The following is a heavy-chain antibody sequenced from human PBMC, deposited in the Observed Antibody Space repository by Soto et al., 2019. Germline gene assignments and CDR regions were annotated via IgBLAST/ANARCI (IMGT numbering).Heavy chain of an antibody. Sequence: SETLSLTCTVSGGSISSGDYYWSWIRQPPGKGLEWIGYIYYSGSTYYNPSLKSRVTISVDTSKNQFSLKLSSVTAADTALFYCAHGSGSYYFVAPFGMDVWGQGTTVTVSS. CDR2: IYYSGST. CDR1: GGSISSGDYY. CDR3: AHGSGSYYFVAPFGMDV. D-gene: IGHD3-10*01. J-gene: IGHJ6*02. V-gene: IGHV4-30-4*01.